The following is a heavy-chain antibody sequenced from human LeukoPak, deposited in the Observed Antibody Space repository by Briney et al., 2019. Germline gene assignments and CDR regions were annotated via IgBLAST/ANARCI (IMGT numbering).Heavy chain of an antibody. V-gene: IGHV4-59*01. CDR2: IYNSGNI. CDR1: GGSISFYY. Sequence: SETLSLTCTVSGGSISFYYWSWIRQSPGKGLEWIGYIYNSGNINYNPSLKSRVSISIDASENQFSLKLSSMTTADTAVYYCARGKAVAENSFDIWGRGTLVTVSS. J-gene: IGHJ2*01. CDR3: ARGKAVAENSFDI. D-gene: IGHD6-19*01.